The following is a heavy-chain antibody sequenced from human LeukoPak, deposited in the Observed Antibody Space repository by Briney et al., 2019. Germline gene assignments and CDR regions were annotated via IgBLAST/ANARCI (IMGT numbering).Heavy chain of an antibody. Sequence: GGSLRLSCAASGFTFTKYAMSWVRQAPGKGLEWVSAISGSGGSTYYADSVKGRFTISRDNSKNTLYLQMNSLRAEDTAVYYCAKDLGYSYFDYWGQGTLVTVSS. D-gene: IGHD5-18*01. CDR3: AKDLGYSYFDY. J-gene: IGHJ4*02. V-gene: IGHV3-23*01. CDR1: GFTFTKYA. CDR2: ISGSGGST.